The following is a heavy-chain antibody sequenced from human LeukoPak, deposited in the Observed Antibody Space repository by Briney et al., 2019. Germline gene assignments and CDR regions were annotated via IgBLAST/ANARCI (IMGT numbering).Heavy chain of an antibody. CDR3: ARDGDYNFWIGNYDY. J-gene: IGHJ4*02. D-gene: IGHD3-3*01. CDR1: GFTFSSYS. Sequence: PGGSLRLSCAASGFTFSSYSMNWVRQAPGKGLEWVANIKQDGSEKYYVDSVKGRFTISRDNAKNSLFLQMNSLRAEDTAVYYCARDGDYNFWIGNYDYWGQGALVTVSS. V-gene: IGHV3-7*01. CDR2: IKQDGSEK.